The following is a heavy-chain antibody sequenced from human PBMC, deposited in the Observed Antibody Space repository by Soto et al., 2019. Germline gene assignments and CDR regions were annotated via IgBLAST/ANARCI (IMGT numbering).Heavy chain of an antibody. J-gene: IGHJ4*02. CDR2: IIPIFGTA. Sequence: SVKVSCKASGGTFSSYAISWVRQAPGQGLEWMGGIIPIFGTANYAQKFQGRVTITADESTSTAYMELSSLRSEDTAVYYCARDSPSYCSGSSCYYPRFDYWGQGTPVTVSS. V-gene: IGHV1-69*13. CDR3: ARDSPSYCSGSSCYYPRFDY. D-gene: IGHD2-15*01. CDR1: GGTFSSYA.